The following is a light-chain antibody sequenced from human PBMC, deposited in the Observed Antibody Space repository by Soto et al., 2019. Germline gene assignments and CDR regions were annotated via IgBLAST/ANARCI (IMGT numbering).Light chain of an antibody. CDR1: QTVRNNY. Sequence: EFVLTQSPGTLSLSPGERATLSCRASQTVRNNYLAWYQQKPGQAPRLLIYDASSRATGIPGRFSGGGSGTDFTLTTSRLEPEDFAVYYCQQFSSYPLTFAGGTRWIS. CDR2: DAS. CDR3: QQFSSYPLT. V-gene: IGKV3-20*01. J-gene: IGKJ4*01.